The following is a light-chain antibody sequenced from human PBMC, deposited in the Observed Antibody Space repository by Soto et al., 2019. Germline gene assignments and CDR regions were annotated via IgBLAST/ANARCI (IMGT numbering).Light chain of an antibody. CDR2: ATS. Sequence: DIQMTQSPSSLSASIGDRVTITCRAGQSIDNYLNWYQQKPGKAPNPLIYATSSLQSGVPSRFSGSGSGTEFTLTISSLQREDFAIYYCQQSYSSTWTFGQGTKVEIK. J-gene: IGKJ1*01. V-gene: IGKV1-39*01. CDR1: QSIDNY. CDR3: QQSYSSTWT.